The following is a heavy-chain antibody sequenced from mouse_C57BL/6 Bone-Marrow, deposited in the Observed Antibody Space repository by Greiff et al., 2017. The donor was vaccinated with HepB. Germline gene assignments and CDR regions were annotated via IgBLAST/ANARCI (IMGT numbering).Heavy chain of an antibody. V-gene: IGHV7-3*01. CDR3: ARYRGVLSYYFDD. J-gene: IGHJ2*01. CDR2: IRNKANGYTT. CDR1: GFTFTDYY. Sequence: EVMLVESGGGLVQPGGSLSLSCAASGFTFTDYYMSWVRQPPGKALEWLGFIRNKANGYTTEYSASVKGRFTITRDNSQSILYLQMNALRAEDSATYYCARYRGVLSYYFDDWGQGTTLTVSS. D-gene: IGHD6-5*01.